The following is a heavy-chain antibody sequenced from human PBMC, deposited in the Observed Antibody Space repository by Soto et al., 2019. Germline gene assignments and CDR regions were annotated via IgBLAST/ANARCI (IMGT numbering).Heavy chain of an antibody. J-gene: IGHJ6*03. CDR1: GFTFSNAW. CDR2: IKSKTDGGTT. CDR3: TTDHEVRFLEWLSLDYYYYYMDV. Sequence: VGSLRLSCAASGFTFSNAWMSWVRQAPGKGLEWVGRIKSKTDGGTTDYAAPVKGRFTISRDDSKNTLYLQMNSLKTEDTAVYYCTTDHEVRFLEWLSLDYYYYYMDVWGKGTTVTVSS. V-gene: IGHV3-15*01. D-gene: IGHD3-3*01.